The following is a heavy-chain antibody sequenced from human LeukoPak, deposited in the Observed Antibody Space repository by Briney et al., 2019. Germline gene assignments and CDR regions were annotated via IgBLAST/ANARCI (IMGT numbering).Heavy chain of an antibody. V-gene: IGHV1-2*02. D-gene: IGHD3-22*01. CDR2: INPNSGGT. CDR3: ATEYLYDSSLGI. Sequence: ASVKVSCKASGYTFSGYYLHWVRQAPGQGLEWMGWINPNSGGTNYAQKFQGRVTMTRDTSISTGYMELSRLRSDDTAVYYCATEYLYDSSLGIWGQGTMVTVSS. J-gene: IGHJ3*02. CDR1: GYTFSGYY.